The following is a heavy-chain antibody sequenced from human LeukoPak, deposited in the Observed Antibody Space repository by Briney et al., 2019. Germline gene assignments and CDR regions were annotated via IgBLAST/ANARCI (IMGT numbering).Heavy chain of an antibody. CDR1: GLTVSTNY. CDR3: ARRTGRYFGSGSAYGMDV. CDR2: IYSDGTT. Sequence: PGGSLRLSCATSGLTVSTNYMSWVRQTPGKGLELVALIYSDGTTHYASSVRGRFTISRDNSKNTVDLQMNSLRDEDTAIYYCARRTGRYFGSGSAYGMDVWGGGTTVTVSS. D-gene: IGHD3-10*01. J-gene: IGHJ6*04. V-gene: IGHV3-53*03.